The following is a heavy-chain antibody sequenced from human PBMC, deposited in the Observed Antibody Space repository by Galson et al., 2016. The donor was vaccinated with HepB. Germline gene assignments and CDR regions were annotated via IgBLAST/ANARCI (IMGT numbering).Heavy chain of an antibody. J-gene: IGHJ5*02. D-gene: IGHD6-19*01. CDR2: ISYDGGDK. Sequence: SLRLSCAASGFTFSSYAMHWVRQAPGKGLEWVAVISYDGGDKYYADSVKGRFTISRDHSKNTLYLQMNSLRAEDTAVYYCARVLGGPETAVAGRGHWLDPWGQGALVTVSS. CDR3: ARVLGGPETAVAGRGHWLDP. CDR1: GFTFSSYA. V-gene: IGHV3-30*04.